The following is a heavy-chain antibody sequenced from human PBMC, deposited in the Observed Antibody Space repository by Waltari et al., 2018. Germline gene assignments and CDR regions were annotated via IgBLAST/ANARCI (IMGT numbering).Heavy chain of an antibody. CDR3: AKDLHWGQSDY. CDR1: GFHFSSFW. Sequence: EVQLVESGGGLVQPGGSLRLTCAASGFHFSSFWMHGVRQVPGEGLVWVARIKNDGSDSGYADSVKGRFTISRDNAKNTLYLEMNSLRVEDTAVYYCAKDLHWGQSDYWGQGTLVTVSS. CDR2: IKNDGSDS. D-gene: IGHD3-16*01. J-gene: IGHJ4*02. V-gene: IGHV3-74*01.